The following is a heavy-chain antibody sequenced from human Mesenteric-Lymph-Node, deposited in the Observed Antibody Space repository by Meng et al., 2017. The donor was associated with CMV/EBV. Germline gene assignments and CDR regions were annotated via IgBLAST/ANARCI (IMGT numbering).Heavy chain of an antibody. J-gene: IGHJ5*02. V-gene: IGHV6-1*01. D-gene: IGHD2-2*01. Sequence: TLSLTCAISGDSVSSHSAAWNWIRQSPSRGLEWLGRTYYRSKWYNDYAVSVKSRITINPDTSKNQFSLQLNSVTPEDTAVYYCAREFGDCSSTSCHGRDWFDPWGQGTLVTVSS. CDR3: AREFGDCSSTSCHGRDWFDP. CDR1: GDSVSSHSAA. CDR2: TYYRSKWYN.